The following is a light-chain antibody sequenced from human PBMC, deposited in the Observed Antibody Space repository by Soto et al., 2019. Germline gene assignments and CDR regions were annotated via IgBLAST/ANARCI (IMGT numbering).Light chain of an antibody. V-gene: IGKV3D-20*02. J-gene: IGKJ2*01. CDR3: QQRSNWPYT. CDR2: GAS. CDR1: QSVRADF. Sequence: EIVLTQSPDTLSLSPGERATLSCRASQSVRADFLTWYQQRLGQAPRLLIYGASNRATGIPDRFSGSGSGTDFTLTISGLEPEDFAVYYCQQRSNWPYTFGQGTKLEIK.